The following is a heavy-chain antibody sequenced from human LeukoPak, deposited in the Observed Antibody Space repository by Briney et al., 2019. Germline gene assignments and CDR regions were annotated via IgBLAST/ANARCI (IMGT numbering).Heavy chain of an antibody. Sequence: GGSLRLSCAASGFTFSNVWMNWVRQAPGKGLEWVGRIRSKTHGEAIDYAAPVRGRFTISRDDSKNTLYLQLNSLKTEDTAVYYFVPELIIALTGHDYWGQGSRVPASS. D-gene: IGHD3-9*01. CDR1: GFTFSNVW. CDR3: VPELIIALTGHDY. J-gene: IGHJ4*02. CDR2: IRSKTHGEAI. V-gene: IGHV3-15*07.